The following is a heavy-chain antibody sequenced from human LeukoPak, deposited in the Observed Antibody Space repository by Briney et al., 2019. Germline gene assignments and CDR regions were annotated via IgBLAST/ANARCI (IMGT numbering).Heavy chain of an antibody. CDR1: GGSFSGYY. CDR3: ARARITMIGGEGYFDY. J-gene: IGHJ4*02. V-gene: IGHV4-34*01. Sequence: SETLSLTCAVYGGSFSGYYWSWIRQPPGKGLEWIGEINHSGSTNYNPSLKSRVTISVDTSKNQFSLKLSSVTAADTAVYYCARARITMIGGEGYFDYWGQGTLVTVSS. CDR2: INHSGST. D-gene: IGHD3-22*01.